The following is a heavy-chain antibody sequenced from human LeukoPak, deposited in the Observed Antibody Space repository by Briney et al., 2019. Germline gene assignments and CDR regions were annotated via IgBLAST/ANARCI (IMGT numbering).Heavy chain of an antibody. CDR1: GGSISSGDYY. CDR3: ARADRRDYDFWSGYYNPTFDY. J-gene: IGHJ4*02. Sequence: SETLSLTCTVSGGSISSGDYYWSWIRQPRGKGLEWIGYIYYSGSTYYNPSLKSRVTISVDTSKNQFSLKLSSVTAADTAVYYCARADRRDYDFWSGYYNPTFDYWGQGTLVTVSS. V-gene: IGHV4-30-4*08. CDR2: IYYSGST. D-gene: IGHD3-3*01.